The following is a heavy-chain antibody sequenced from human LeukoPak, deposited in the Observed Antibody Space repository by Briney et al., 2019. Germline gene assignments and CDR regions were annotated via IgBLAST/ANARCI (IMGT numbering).Heavy chain of an antibody. Sequence: SETLSLTCAVYGGSFSGYYWSWIRQPPGKGLEWIGEINHSGSTNYNPSLKSRVTISVDTSKNQFSLKLSSVTAADTAVYYCARGSRRRSWFDPWGQGTMVTVPS. V-gene: IGHV4-34*01. CDR2: INHSGST. J-gene: IGHJ3*01. CDR1: GGSFSGYY. CDR3: ARGSRRRSWFDP. D-gene: IGHD2-15*01.